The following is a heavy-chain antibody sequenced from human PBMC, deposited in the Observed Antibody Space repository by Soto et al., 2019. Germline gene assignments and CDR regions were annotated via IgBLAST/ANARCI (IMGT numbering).Heavy chain of an antibody. J-gene: IGHJ6*02. CDR1: GYTFTSYG. V-gene: IGHV1-18*04. CDR3: ARGNRDDFWSGYLNPYYYYGMDV. D-gene: IGHD3-3*01. Sequence: GXSVKVSCKASGYTFTSYGISWVRQAPGQGLEWMGWISAYNGNTNYAQKLQGRVTMTTDTSTSTAYMELRSLRSDDTAVYYCARGNRDDFWSGYLNPYYYYGMDVWGQGTTVTVSS. CDR2: ISAYNGNT.